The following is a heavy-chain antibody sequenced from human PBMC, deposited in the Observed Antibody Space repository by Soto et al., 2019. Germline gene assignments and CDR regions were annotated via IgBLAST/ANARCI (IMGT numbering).Heavy chain of an antibody. CDR1: GGTFSSYT. D-gene: IGHD2-2*01. CDR2: LIPILGIA. J-gene: IGHJ5*02. CDR3: ARDWSSTSCYAYP. Sequence: QVQLVQSGAEVKKPGSSVKVSCKASGGTFSSYTISWVRQAPGQGLEWMGRLIPILGIANYAQKFQGRVTITADKSTSTAYRELSSLRSEDTAGYYCARDWSSTSCYAYPWGQGTLVTVSS. V-gene: IGHV1-69*08.